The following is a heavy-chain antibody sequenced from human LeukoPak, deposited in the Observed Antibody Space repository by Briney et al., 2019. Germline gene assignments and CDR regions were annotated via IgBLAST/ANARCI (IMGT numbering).Heavy chain of an antibody. V-gene: IGHV1-2*02. J-gene: IGHJ3*02. Sequence: ASVKVSCKASGYTFTGYYMHWVRQAPGQGLEWMGWINPNSGGTNYAQKFQGRVTITRNTSISTAYMELSSLRSEDMAVYYCAREGYYYDSSGYLPVYAFDIWGQGTMVTVSS. D-gene: IGHD3-22*01. CDR2: INPNSGGT. CDR1: GYTFTGYY. CDR3: AREGYYYDSSGYLPVYAFDI.